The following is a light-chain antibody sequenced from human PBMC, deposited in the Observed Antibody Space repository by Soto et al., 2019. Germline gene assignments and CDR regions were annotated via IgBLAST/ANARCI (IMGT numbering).Light chain of an antibody. J-gene: IGKJ5*01. V-gene: IGKV3-11*01. CDR1: QSVGSD. Sequence: EIVLTQSPATLSLSPGERATLSCRASQSVGSDLAWYQQKPGQAPRLLIYDASSRATGIPARFSGSGSGTDFTLTISSLEPEDFAVYYCQQRHIWPPVTFGQGTRLEIK. CDR3: QQRHIWPPVT. CDR2: DAS.